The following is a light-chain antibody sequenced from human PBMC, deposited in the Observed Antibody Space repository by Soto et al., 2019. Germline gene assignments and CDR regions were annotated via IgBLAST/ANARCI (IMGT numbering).Light chain of an antibody. Sequence: QTVVTQSPSASASLGASVKLTCTLTSGHSSNAIAWHQQQPEKGPRYLMKLNSDGSHSKGDGIPDRFSGSSSGAERYLTISSLQSEDEADYYCQTWGTGIHVFGTGTKLTVL. J-gene: IGLJ1*01. CDR1: SGHSSNA. CDR2: LNSDGSH. CDR3: QTWGTGIHV. V-gene: IGLV4-69*01.